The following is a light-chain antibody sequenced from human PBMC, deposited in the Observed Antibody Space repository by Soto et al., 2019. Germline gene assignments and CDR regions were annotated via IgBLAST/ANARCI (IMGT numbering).Light chain of an antibody. CDR1: QGIRND. CDR2: VAS. V-gene: IGKV1-17*01. Sequence: DIQMTQSPSSLSAYVGDRVTITCLASQGIRNDLSWYQQKPGEAPKRLVYVASSLDGGVPARFSGSGSGTEFNLTISSLQPEEFATYYCLQQNNYTRTVGQGTEWEIK. J-gene: IGKJ2*01. CDR3: LQQNNYTRT.